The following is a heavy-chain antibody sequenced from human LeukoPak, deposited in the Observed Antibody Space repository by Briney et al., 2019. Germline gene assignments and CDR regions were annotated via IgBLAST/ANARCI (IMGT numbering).Heavy chain of an antibody. CDR2: FYSDGRP. V-gene: IGHV3-66*01. D-gene: IGHD3-10*01. J-gene: IGHJ4*02. Sequence: GGSLRLSCAASGFSVSNSYMSWVRQAPGKGLDWVSSFYSDGRPNYADSVKGRFTISRDSTKNTMYLQMNSLRAEDTAVYYCARDSPYASFYGSGSYYKSLWGRGTLVTVSS. CDR3: ARDSPYASFYGSGSYYKSL. CDR1: GFSVSNSY.